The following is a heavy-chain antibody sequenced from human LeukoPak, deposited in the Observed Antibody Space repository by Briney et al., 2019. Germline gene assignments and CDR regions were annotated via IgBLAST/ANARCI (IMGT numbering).Heavy chain of an antibody. V-gene: IGHV4-34*01. CDR2: INHSGST. CDR3: ARVPDMAFDY. D-gene: IGHD2-15*01. J-gene: IGHJ4*02. CDR1: GGSFRGYY. Sequence: SETLSLPCAVYGGSFRGYYWGWIRQPPRKGLEWIGEINHSGSTNYNPSLKSRVTISVDTSKNQFSLKLSSVTAADTAVYYCARVPDMAFDYWGQGTLVTVSS.